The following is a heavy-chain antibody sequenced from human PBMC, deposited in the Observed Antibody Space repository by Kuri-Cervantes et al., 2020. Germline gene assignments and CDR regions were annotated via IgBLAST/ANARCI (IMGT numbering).Heavy chain of an antibody. CDR2: ISSSSSTI. CDR1: GFTFSSYS. Sequence: GESLKISCAASGFTFSSYSMNWVRQAPGEGLEWASYISSSSSTIYYADSVKGRFTISRDNARNSLFLQMNSLRDEDTAVYYCAHTGERDFDYWGQGTLVTVSS. J-gene: IGHJ4*02. V-gene: IGHV3-48*02. D-gene: IGHD7-27*01. CDR3: AHTGERDFDY.